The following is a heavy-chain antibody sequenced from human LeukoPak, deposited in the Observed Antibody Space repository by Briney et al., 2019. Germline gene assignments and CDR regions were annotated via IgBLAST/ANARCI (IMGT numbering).Heavy chain of an antibody. V-gene: IGHV1-46*03. Sequence: GASVKVSCKASGYTFTSYYMQWVRQARGQGREWRGIINPSGGRTSDAQKFQGRVTIKRDTCTRTVYMELSSLRSEDTAVYYCARDLKRWLQSDAFDIWGQGTMVTVSS. CDR3: ARDLKRWLQSDAFDI. J-gene: IGHJ3*02. CDR2: INPSGGRT. CDR1: GYTFTSYY. D-gene: IGHD5-24*01.